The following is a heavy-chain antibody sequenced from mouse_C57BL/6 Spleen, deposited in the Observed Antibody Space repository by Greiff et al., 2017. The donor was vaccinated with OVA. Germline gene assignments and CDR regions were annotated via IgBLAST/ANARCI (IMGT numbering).Heavy chain of an antibody. CDR1: GYTFTDYY. D-gene: IGHD2-4*01. J-gene: IGHJ3*01. V-gene: IGHV1-26*01. Sequence: EVQRVESGPELVKPGASVKISCKASGYTFTDYYMNWVKQSHGKSLEWIGDINPNNGGTSYNQKFKGKATLTVDKSSSTAYMERLSLTSEDSAVYYCARSYDYGSAWFAYWGQGTLVTVSA. CDR2: INPNNGGT. CDR3: ARSYDYGSAWFAY.